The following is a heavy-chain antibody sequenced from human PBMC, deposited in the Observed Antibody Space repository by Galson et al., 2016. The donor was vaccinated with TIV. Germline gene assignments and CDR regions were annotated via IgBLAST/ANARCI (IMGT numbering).Heavy chain of an antibody. CDR3: ATDGRDAYNPYFDS. CDR1: GSTFSAYR. V-gene: IGHV3-30*03. J-gene: IGHJ4*02. Sequence: SLRLSCAASGSTFSAYRMDWVRQAPGKGLEWVAVISSDGTNAHYADPMKGRFTISRDNSGNTLYLQMNNLRSEDTAVYYCATDGRDAYNPYFDSWGQGTLVTVSS. D-gene: IGHD5-24*01. CDR2: ISSDGTNA.